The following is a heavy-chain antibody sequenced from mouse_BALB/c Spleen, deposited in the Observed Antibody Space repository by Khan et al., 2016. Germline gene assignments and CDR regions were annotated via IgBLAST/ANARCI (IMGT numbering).Heavy chain of an antibody. CDR1: GFAFSSYD. CDR3: ARHLITTATYFDY. Sequence: EVELVESGGGLVKPGGSLKLSCAASGFAFSSYDMSWVRQTPEKRLEWVAYISSGGGSTYYPDTVQGRFTISRDNAKNTLYLQMSSLKSEDTAMYYCARHLITTATYFDYWGQGTTLTVSS. V-gene: IGHV5-12-1*01. J-gene: IGHJ2*01. D-gene: IGHD1-2*01. CDR2: ISSGGGST.